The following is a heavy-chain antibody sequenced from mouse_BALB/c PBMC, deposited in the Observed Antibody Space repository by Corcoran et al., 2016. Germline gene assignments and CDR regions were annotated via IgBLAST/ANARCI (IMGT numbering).Heavy chain of an antibody. CDR1: GLNINDTN. D-gene: IGHD4-1*01. V-gene: IGHV14-3*02. J-gene: IGHJ1*01. CDR3: ARWDWYFDV. Sequence: EVQLQQSGVEHVRQGASVKLCCTASGLNINDTNMHWVTQWTQQGLVWIGRIDPANGNTKYDPKFQGKATITADTSSNTAYLQLSSLTSEDTAVYYCARWDWYFDVWGAGTTVTVSS. CDR2: IDPANGNT.